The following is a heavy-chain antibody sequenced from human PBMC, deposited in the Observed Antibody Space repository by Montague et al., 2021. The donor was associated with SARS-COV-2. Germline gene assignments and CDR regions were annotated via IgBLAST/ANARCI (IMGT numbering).Heavy chain of an antibody. V-gene: IGHV4-39*01. CDR3: ASPTYYYDSSGSDAFDI. Sequence: SETLSLTCTVSGGSISSSNYYWGWIRQPPGKGLEWIGSIYYSGSTYYNPSLKSRVTISVDTSKIQFSLKLSSVTAADTAVYYCASPTYYYDSSGSDAFDIWGQGTMVTVSS. J-gene: IGHJ3*02. CDR1: GGSISSSNYY. CDR2: IYYSGST. D-gene: IGHD3-22*01.